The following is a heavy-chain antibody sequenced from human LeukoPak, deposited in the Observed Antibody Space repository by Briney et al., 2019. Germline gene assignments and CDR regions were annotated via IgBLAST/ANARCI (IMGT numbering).Heavy chain of an antibody. CDR3: ARAGSYYVRHFQH. CDR1: GGSFSGYY. Sequence: SETLSLTCAVYGGSFSGYYWRWIRQPPGKGLEWIGEINHSGSTNYNPSLKSRVTISVDTSKNQFSLKLSSVTAADTAVYYCARAGSYYVRHFQHWGQGTLVAVSS. V-gene: IGHV4-34*01. D-gene: IGHD1-26*01. J-gene: IGHJ1*01. CDR2: INHSGST.